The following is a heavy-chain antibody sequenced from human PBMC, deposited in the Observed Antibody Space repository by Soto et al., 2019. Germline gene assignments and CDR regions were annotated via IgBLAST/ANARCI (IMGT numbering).Heavy chain of an antibody. Sequence: GGSLRLSCAASGFTFSSYAMSWVRQAPGKGLEWISTISGSGGGIYYTDSVKGRFTISRDNSKNTVYLQMNSLRDEDTAVYYCARGYYGSGKLNWFDPWGQGTLVTVSS. V-gene: IGHV3-23*01. CDR2: ISGSGGGI. CDR1: GFTFSSYA. CDR3: ARGYYGSGKLNWFDP. J-gene: IGHJ5*02. D-gene: IGHD3-10*01.